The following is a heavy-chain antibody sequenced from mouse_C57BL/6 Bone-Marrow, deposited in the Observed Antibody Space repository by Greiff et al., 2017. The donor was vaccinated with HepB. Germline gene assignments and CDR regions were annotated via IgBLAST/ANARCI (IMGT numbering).Heavy chain of an antibody. CDR2: IRSKSNNYAT. CDR3: VRHHDYGGYY. CDR1: GFSFNTYA. J-gene: IGHJ4*01. V-gene: IGHV10-1*01. D-gene: IGHD2-4*01. Sequence: EVKLMESGGGLVQPKGSLKLSCAASGFSFNTYAMNWVRQAPGKGLEWVARIRSKSNNYATYYADSVKDRFTISRVDSESMLYLQMNNSKTEDTAMYYCVRHHDYGGYYWGQGTSVTVSS.